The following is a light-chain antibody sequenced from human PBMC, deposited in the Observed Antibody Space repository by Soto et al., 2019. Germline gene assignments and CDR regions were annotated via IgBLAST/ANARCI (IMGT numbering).Light chain of an antibody. CDR2: AAS. J-gene: IGKJ3*01. Sequence: DIQMTQSPSSLSASVGDRVTITCRASQSINSSLNWYQQKPGKAPKLLIYAASILQRGVPSGFSGSGSGTDFTLTINSLQPEDFATFYCQQSYSTPLTFGPGTKVDIK. CDR1: QSINSS. CDR3: QQSYSTPLT. V-gene: IGKV1-39*01.